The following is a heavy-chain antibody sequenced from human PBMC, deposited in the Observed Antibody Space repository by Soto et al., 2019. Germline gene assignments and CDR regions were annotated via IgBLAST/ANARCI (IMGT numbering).Heavy chain of an antibody. Sequence: EVQLLESGGGLVQPGGSLRLSCAASGFTFSSYAMSWVRQAPGKGLEWVSDISGSGGITYYADPVRGRFTISRDNSKNTLYLQMNSLRAEDTAVYYWAKSAMVRGGGWFDPWGQGTLVTVSS. D-gene: IGHD3-10*01. CDR1: GFTFSSYA. V-gene: IGHV3-23*01. CDR3: AKSAMVRGGGWFDP. J-gene: IGHJ5*02. CDR2: ISGSGGIT.